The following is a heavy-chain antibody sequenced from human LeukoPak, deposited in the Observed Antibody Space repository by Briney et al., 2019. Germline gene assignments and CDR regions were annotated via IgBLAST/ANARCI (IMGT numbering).Heavy chain of an antibody. CDR1: GFTFSSYA. D-gene: IGHD3-16*02. Sequence: GGSLRLSCSASGFTFSSYAMYWVRQAPGKGLECVSGVSGNGGSTYYADSVKGRFIISRDNSKNTLYLQMNSLRAEDTAVYYCAKGPAPRLGEFSYHALVDYWGQGTLVTVSS. CDR2: VSGNGGST. CDR3: AKGPAPRLGEFSYHALVDY. J-gene: IGHJ4*02. V-gene: IGHV3-64*04.